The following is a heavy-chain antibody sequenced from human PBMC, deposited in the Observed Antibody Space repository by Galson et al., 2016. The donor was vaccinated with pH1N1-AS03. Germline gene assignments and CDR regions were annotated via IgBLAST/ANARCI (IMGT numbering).Heavy chain of an antibody. Sequence: SLRLSCAVSGLSIGGTAMNWVRQAPGKGLEWVSGCGSDYSTHYAPSVDGRFTMSRDNSTNTVYLQMKSLRVEDTALYYCAKDWGFAGMDVWGQGTTVTVSS. CDR1: GLSIGGTA. CDR2: CGSDYST. CDR3: AKDWGFAGMDV. J-gene: IGHJ6*02. D-gene: IGHD3-16*01. V-gene: IGHV3-23*01.